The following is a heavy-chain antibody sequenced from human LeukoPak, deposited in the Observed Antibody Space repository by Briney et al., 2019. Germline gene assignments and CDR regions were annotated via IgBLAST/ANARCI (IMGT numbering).Heavy chain of an antibody. V-gene: IGHV4-39*07. D-gene: IGHD5-18*01. CDR2: IYYSGST. J-gene: IGHJ4*02. CDR3: AREGTRGYSYGYSL. CDR1: GGSISRSIYY. Sequence: SETLSLTCTVSGGSISRSIYYWGWIRQPPGKGLEWIGSIYYSGSTYYNPSLKSRVTISVDTSKNQFSLKLSSVTAADTAVYYCAREGTRGYSYGYSLWGQGTLVTVSS.